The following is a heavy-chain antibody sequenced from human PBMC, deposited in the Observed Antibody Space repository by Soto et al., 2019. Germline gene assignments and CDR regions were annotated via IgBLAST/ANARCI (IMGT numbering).Heavy chain of an antibody. J-gene: IGHJ1*01. D-gene: IGHD6-6*01. CDR3: ARDPIAYSSYVSAEYFQH. V-gene: IGHV1-69*01. CDR2: IFPIFGTA. Sequence: QVQLVQSGAEVKKPGSSVKVSCKASGGTFSSYAISWVRQAPGQGLEWMGGIFPIFGTANYAQKFQGRVTITAGESKSTAYMELSSLRSEDTAVYYCARDPIAYSSYVSAEYFQHWGQGTLVTVSS. CDR1: GGTFSSYA.